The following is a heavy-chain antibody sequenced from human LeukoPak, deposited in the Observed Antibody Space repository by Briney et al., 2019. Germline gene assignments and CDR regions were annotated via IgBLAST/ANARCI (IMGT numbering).Heavy chain of an antibody. CDR1: GFTFSSYE. V-gene: IGHV3-48*03. D-gene: IGHD3-10*01. CDR3: ARDSMDPGNSDAFDI. Sequence: PGGSLRLSCAASGFTFSSYEMNWVRRAPGKGLEWVSYISSSGSTIYYADSVKGRFTISRDNAKNSLYLQMNSLRAEDTAVYYCARDSMDPGNSDAFDIWGQGTMVTVSS. CDR2: ISSSGSTI. J-gene: IGHJ3*02.